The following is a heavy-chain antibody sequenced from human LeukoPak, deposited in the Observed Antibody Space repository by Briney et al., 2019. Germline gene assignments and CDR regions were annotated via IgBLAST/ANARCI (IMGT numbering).Heavy chain of an antibody. CDR1: GFTFDDYA. Sequence: GGSLRLSCAASGFTFDDYAMHWVRQAPGKGLEWVSGISWNSGSIGYADSVKGRFTISRDNAKNSLYLQMNSLRAEDMALYYCAKASTIAVAGTGFDYWGKGTLVTVSS. D-gene: IGHD6-19*01. CDR3: AKASTIAVAGTGFDY. J-gene: IGHJ4*02. V-gene: IGHV3-9*03. CDR2: ISWNSGSI.